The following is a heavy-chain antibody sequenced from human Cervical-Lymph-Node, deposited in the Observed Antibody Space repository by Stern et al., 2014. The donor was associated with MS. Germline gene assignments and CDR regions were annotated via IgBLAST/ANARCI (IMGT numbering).Heavy chain of an antibody. D-gene: IGHD6-13*01. CDR2: IYWDGDK. Sequence: QVTLKESGPTLVKPTQTLTLKCIFSGFSLTTSGVGVGWLPQPQGKALEWLGFIYWDGDKRYSPSLKRRITITKDTSKNQVVLTMTNMDPVDTATYYCIHTSPRVPGIDYWGQGTLVTVSS. V-gene: IGHV2-5*02. CDR1: GFSLTTSGVG. J-gene: IGHJ4*02. CDR3: IHTSPRVPGIDY.